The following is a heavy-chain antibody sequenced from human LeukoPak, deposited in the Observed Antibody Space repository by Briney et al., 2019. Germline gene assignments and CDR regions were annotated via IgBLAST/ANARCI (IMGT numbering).Heavy chain of an antibody. CDR3: ARAKYQPFNWFDP. CDR1: GYSISSGYY. J-gene: IGHJ5*02. CDR2: IYHSGST. Sequence: SETLSLTCTVSGYSISSGYYWGWIRQPPGKGLEWIGSIYHSGSTYYNPSLKSRVTIPVDTSKNQFSLKLSSVTAADTAVYYCARAKYQPFNWFDPWGQGTLVTVSS. D-gene: IGHD2-2*01. V-gene: IGHV4-38-2*02.